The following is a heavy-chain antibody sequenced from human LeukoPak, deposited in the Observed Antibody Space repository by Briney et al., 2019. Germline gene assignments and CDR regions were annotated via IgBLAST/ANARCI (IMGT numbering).Heavy chain of an antibody. CDR1: GYSFSSYW. CDR2: IDPGDSFT. J-gene: IGHJ4*02. V-gene: IGHV5-10-1*01. D-gene: IGHD2-8*02. Sequence: GESLKISCKGSGYSFSSYWISWVRQMPGKGLEWMGRIDPGDSFTKYRPSLEGRVTISADKSLSTVYLQWSSLKASDTAIYYCARDGGGVSSWVPHWGQGTLVTVSS. CDR3: ARDGGGVSSWVPH.